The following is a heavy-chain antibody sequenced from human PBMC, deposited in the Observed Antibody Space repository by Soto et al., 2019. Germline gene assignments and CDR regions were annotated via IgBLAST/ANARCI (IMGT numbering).Heavy chain of an antibody. V-gene: IGHV4-31*03. D-gene: IGHD3-3*01. CDR1: GGSISSGGYC. Sequence: QVQLQESGPGLVKPSQTLSLTCTVSGGSISSGGYCWSWIRQHPGKGLEWIGYIYYSGSTYYNPSLKSRVTISVDTSKNQFSLKLSSVTAADTAVYYCARDIDFWSGPPSADYYYYMDVWGKGTTVTVSS. CDR3: ARDIDFWSGPPSADYYYYMDV. CDR2: IYYSGST. J-gene: IGHJ6*03.